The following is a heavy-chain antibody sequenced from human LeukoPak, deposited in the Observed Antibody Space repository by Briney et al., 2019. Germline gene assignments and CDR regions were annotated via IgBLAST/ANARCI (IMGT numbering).Heavy chain of an antibody. J-gene: IGHJ4*02. CDR2: ISWNSGSI. CDR1: GFTFDDYA. V-gene: IGHV3-9*03. CDR3: AKGARGSSGRADC. Sequence: PGGSLRLSCAASGFTFDDYAMHWVRQAPGKGLEWVSGISWNSGSIGYADSAKGRFTISRDNAKNSLYLQMNSLRVEDMAVYYCAKGARGSSGRADCWGQGTLVTVSS. D-gene: IGHD6-19*01.